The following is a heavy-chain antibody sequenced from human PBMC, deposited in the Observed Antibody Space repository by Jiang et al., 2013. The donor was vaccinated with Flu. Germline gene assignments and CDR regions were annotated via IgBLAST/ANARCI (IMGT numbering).Heavy chain of an antibody. CDR3: SREEVRSGWFDP. Sequence: GAEVKKPGASVKVSCKASGYTFTSYAMHWVRQAPGQRLEWMGWINAGNGNTKYSQKFQGRVTITRDTSASTAYMELSSLRSEDTAVYYCSREEVRSGWFDPWGQGTLVTVSS. D-gene: IGHD4-23*01. CDR1: GYTFTSYA. J-gene: IGHJ5*02. CDR2: INAGNGNT. V-gene: IGHV1-3*01.